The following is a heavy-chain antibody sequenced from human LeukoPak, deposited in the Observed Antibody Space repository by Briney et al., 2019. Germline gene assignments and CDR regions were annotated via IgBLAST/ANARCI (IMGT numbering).Heavy chain of an antibody. D-gene: IGHD6-19*01. CDR2: ISSSRTYT. V-gene: IGHV3-11*05. CDR3: ARDLKGSAWYVDY. CDR1: GFTFSDYY. J-gene: IGHJ4*02. Sequence: GGSLRLSCAASGFTFSDYYMSWIRQAPGKGLEWLSYISSSRTYTNYADSVKGRFTISRDKAKNSLYLQMNSLRAEDTAVYYCARDLKGSAWYVDYWGQGTLVTVSS.